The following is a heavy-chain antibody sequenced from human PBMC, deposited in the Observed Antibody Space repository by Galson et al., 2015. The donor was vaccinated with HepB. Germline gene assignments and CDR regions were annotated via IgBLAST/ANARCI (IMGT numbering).Heavy chain of an antibody. J-gene: IGHJ4*02. CDR1: TFIFSTYS. V-gene: IGHV3-48*04. CDR3: VFPRHHDLKPLDD. Sequence: SLRLSCAASTFIFSTYSMNWVRQAPGKGLEWVSYISFSSTTIYYADSVKGRFTISRDNAKNSLYLQMNSLRAEDAAVYYCVFPRHHDLKPLDDWGQGTLVTVSS. D-gene: IGHD3-3*01. CDR2: ISFSSTTI.